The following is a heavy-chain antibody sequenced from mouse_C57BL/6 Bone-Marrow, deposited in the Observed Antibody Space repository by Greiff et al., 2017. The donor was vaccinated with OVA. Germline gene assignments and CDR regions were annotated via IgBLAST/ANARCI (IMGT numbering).Heavy chain of an antibody. CDR2: IDPANGNT. CDR1: GFNIKNTY. Sequence: DVQLQESVAELVRPGASVKLSCTASGFNIKNTYMHWVKQRPEQGLEWIGRIDPANGNTKYAPKFQGKATITADTSSNKAYLQLSSLTSEDTAIYYCARRHYYGSKKDYYAMDYWGQGTSVTVSS. CDR3: ARRHYYGSKKDYYAMDY. V-gene: IGHV14-3*01. D-gene: IGHD1-1*01. J-gene: IGHJ4*01.